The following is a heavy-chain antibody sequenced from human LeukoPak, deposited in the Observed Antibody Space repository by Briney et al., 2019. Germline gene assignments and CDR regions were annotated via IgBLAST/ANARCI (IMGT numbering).Heavy chain of an antibody. J-gene: IGHJ4*02. D-gene: IGHD4-17*01. CDR3: ARVVGDYGDYLDY. Sequence: QPGGSLRLSCAASGFTFRDHYMDWVRQAPGKGLEWVGRTRNKANSYTTEYAASVKGRFTISRDDSKNSLYLQMNSLKTEDTAVYYCARVVGDYGDYLDYWGQGTLVTVSS. V-gene: IGHV3-72*01. CDR1: GFTFRDHY. CDR2: TRNKANSYTT.